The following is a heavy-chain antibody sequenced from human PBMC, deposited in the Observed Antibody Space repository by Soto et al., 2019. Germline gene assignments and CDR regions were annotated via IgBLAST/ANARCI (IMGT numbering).Heavy chain of an antibody. D-gene: IGHD2-8*02. CDR3: ARPSTTATGGVEH. V-gene: IGHV1-69*02. CDR2: FTPILGVA. Sequence: QVQLVQSGAEVKQPGSSVKVSCTASGVTFNNSTVNWVRQAPGQGLEWMGRFTPILGVANNAQKFQGRLTLSVEKSTSTAYMELSSLRSEDTAVYYCARPSTTATGGVEHWGQGTLVIVSS. CDR1: GVTFNNST. J-gene: IGHJ4*02.